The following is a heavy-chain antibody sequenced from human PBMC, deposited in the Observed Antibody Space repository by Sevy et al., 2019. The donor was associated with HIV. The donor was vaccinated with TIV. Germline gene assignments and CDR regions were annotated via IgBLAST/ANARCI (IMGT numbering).Heavy chain of an antibody. CDR1: GFTFDHHA. CDR2: INWNSVSI. J-gene: IGHJ6*02. V-gene: IGHV3-9*01. Sequence: GGSLRLSCAASGFTFDHHAMYWVRQAPGKGLEWVSGINWNSVSIGYADSVKGRFTIPRDNAKNSMYLHLNSLRADDTALYYCAREGLAPYVYGADVWGQGTAVTVSS. D-gene: IGHD3-10*02. CDR3: AREGLAPYVYGADV.